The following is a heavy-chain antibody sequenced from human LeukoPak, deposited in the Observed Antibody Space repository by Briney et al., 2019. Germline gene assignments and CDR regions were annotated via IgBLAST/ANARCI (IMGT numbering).Heavy chain of an antibody. Sequence: PSETLSLTCTVSGGSISSYYWSWIRQPAGKGLEWIGRIYTSGSTNYNPSLKSRVTMSVETSKNQFSLKPSSVTAADTAVYYCARDRSVYYYYYMDVWGKGTTVTVSS. CDR1: GGSISSYY. CDR2: IYTSGST. J-gene: IGHJ6*03. CDR3: ARDRSVYYYYYMDV. V-gene: IGHV4-4*07. D-gene: IGHD3-16*02.